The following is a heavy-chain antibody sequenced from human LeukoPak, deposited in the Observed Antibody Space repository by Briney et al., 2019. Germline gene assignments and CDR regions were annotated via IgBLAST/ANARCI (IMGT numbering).Heavy chain of an antibody. CDR3: ARVLRAASWRSYDY. CDR2: IYYSGST. Sequence: PSETLSLTCTVSGGSISSSSYYWGWIRQPPGKGLEWIGSIYYSGSTNYNPSLKSRVTISIDTSRNQFSLRLNSMTAADTAVYYCARVLRAASWRSYDYWGQGSLVTVSS. V-gene: IGHV4-39*07. J-gene: IGHJ4*02. CDR1: GGSISSSSYY. D-gene: IGHD5-18*01.